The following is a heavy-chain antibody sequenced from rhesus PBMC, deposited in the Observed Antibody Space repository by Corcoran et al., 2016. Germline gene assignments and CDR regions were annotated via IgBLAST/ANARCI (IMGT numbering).Heavy chain of an antibody. J-gene: IGHJ5-2*02. CDR2: IGGSSGST. CDR3: ARKAYSGSYKDSLDV. V-gene: IGHV4-165*02. D-gene: IGHD1-44*02. Sequence: QWQLPDSGPGLVKPSETLSLTCSVYGGSLSGYHLTWLRHSPGSGLEWIGYIGGSSGSTYYNPSLKSRVTISTDTSKNQFSLKLSSVTASDTAVYYCARKAYSGSYKDSLDVWGRGVLVTVSS. CDR1: GGSLSGYH.